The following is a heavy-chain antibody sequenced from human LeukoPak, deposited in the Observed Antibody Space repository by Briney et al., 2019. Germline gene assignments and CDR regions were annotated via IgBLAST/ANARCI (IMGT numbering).Heavy chain of an antibody. V-gene: IGHV3-48*04. CDR1: GFTFSSYS. CDR3: AKEVQLLGYFDY. D-gene: IGHD2-2*01. CDR2: ITSSGTTI. Sequence: GGSLRLSCAASGFTFSSYSMNWVRQAPGKGPEWVSYITSSGTTIYYADSVKGRFTISRDDAKNSLYLQMNSLRADDTAVYYCAKEVQLLGYFDYWGQGTLVTVSS. J-gene: IGHJ4*02.